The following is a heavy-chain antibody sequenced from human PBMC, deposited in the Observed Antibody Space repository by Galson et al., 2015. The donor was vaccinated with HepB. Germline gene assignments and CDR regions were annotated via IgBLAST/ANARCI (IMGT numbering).Heavy chain of an antibody. V-gene: IGHV3-23*01. J-gene: IGHJ5*02. CDR1: GFTFSSYA. CDR3: AKVRHDYGDYNWFDP. Sequence: SLRLSCAASGFTFSSYAMSWVRQAPGKGLEWVSAISGSGGSTYYADSVKGRFTISRDNSKNTLYLQMNSLRAEDTAVYYCAKVRHDYGDYNWFDPWGQGTLVTVSS. D-gene: IGHD4-17*01. CDR2: ISGSGGST.